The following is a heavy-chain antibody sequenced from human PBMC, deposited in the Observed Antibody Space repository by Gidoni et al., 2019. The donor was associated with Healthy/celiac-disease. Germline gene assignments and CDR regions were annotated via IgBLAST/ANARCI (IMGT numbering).Heavy chain of an antibody. CDR1: GYTFTGYY. J-gene: IGHJ5*02. Sequence: QVPLVRSGAEVKKPGASVTVSCKASGYTFTGYYMHWVRQAPGQGLEWMGWINPNSGGTNYAQKLQGWVTMTRDTSISTAYMELSRLRSDDTAVYYCARDLVSGGIWFDPWGQGTLVTVSS. V-gene: IGHV1-2*04. D-gene: IGHD1-26*01. CDR3: ARDLVSGGIWFDP. CDR2: INPNSGGT.